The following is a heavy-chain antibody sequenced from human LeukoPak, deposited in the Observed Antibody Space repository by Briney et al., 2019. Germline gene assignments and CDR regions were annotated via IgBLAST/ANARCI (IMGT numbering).Heavy chain of an antibody. CDR1: GFTFSDYY. J-gene: IGHJ3*02. CDR2: ISSSSSYT. Sequence: GGSLRLSCAASGFTFSDYYMSWIRQAPGKGLEWVSYISSSSSYTNYADSVEGRFTISRDNAKNSLYLQMNSLRAEDTAVYYCAREVTSWLQSGDYLNDDAFDIWGQGTMVTVSS. CDR3: AREVTSWLQSGDYLNDDAFDI. V-gene: IGHV3-11*06. D-gene: IGHD4-17*01.